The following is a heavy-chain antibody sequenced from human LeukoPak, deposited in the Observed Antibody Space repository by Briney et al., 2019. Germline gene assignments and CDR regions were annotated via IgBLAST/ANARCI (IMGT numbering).Heavy chain of an antibody. Sequence: GGSLRLSCAGSGFTFSGYEMNWIRQAPGKGLEWVSYISSSSSYTNYADSVKGRFTISRDNAKNSLYLQMNSLRAEDTAVYYCARVLYSGYILKPYYGMDVWGQGTTVTVSS. CDR3: ARVLYSGYILKPYYGMDV. CDR1: GFTFSGYE. J-gene: IGHJ6*02. CDR2: ISSSSSYT. V-gene: IGHV3-11*06. D-gene: IGHD5-12*01.